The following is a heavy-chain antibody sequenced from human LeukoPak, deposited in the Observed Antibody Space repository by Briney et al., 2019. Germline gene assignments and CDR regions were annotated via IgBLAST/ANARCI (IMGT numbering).Heavy chain of an antibody. CDR1: GGSSSGYY. J-gene: IGHJ4*02. V-gene: IGHV4-34*01. D-gene: IGHD3-3*01. CDR2: INHVGDT. Sequence: SETLSLTRAVYGGSSSGYYWSWIRHPPQKGLEWIGEINHVGDTNYNPSLQSRVTISVDTSSNQFSLQLTSVSAADTAVYYCARDLRFFDYWGQGALVTVSS. CDR3: ARDLRFFDY.